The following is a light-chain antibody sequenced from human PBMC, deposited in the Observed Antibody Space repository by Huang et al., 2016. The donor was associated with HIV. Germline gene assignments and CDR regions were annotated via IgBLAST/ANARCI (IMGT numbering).Light chain of an antibody. Sequence: EIVMTQSPATLSVSPGERATLSCRTSQSIRNNLAWYQQKPGQATRLVIYGASTRATRVPARFSGSGSGTDFTLAISSLQSEDVAVYYCQQYDNWPPWTFGQGTKVEIK. J-gene: IGKJ1*01. CDR3: QQYDNWPPWT. CDR2: GAS. CDR1: QSIRNN. V-gene: IGKV3D-15*01.